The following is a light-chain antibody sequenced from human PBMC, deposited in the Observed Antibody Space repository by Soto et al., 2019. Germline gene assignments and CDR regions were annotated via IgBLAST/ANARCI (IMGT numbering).Light chain of an antibody. CDR3: HKYNSALLT. Sequence: DIQMTQSPSSLSASVGDRVTITCRASQGIYNYLAWYQQKPGKAPKLLIYAASTLEAGVPSRFSGSGSGTDFTLTLSSLQHEDVATYYCHKYNSALLTFGQGTRLEIK. V-gene: IGKV1-27*01. CDR1: QGIYNY. CDR2: AAS. J-gene: IGKJ5*01.